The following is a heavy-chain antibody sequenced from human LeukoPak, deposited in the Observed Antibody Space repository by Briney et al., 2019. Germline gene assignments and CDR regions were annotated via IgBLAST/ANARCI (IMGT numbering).Heavy chain of an antibody. J-gene: IGHJ4*02. CDR2: ISAYNGNT. CDR3: ARAHTYYYDSSGPYYFDY. Sequence: ASVKVSCKASGYTFTSYGISWVRQAPGQGLEWMGWISAYNGNTNYAQKLQGRVTMTTDTSTSTAYMELRSLRSDDTAVYYCARAHTYYYDSSGPYYFDYWGQGTLVTVSS. V-gene: IGHV1-18*01. D-gene: IGHD3-22*01. CDR1: GYTFTSYG.